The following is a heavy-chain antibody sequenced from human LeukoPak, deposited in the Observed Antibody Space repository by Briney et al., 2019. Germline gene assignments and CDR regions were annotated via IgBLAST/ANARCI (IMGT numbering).Heavy chain of an antibody. V-gene: IGHV4-38-2*01. J-gene: IGHJ5*02. CDR2: LYHTGTT. D-gene: IGHD2-2*02. CDR1: GFPNRTGAK. CDR3: ARLGCGSTSCYKIWFDP. Sequence: KAFGTLAPHCAVSGFPNRTGAKCGWQGGAPGPGWGRGGHLYHTGTTYYNPSLKSRVTIPVDTSSNQFSLRLSSVTAADTAVYYCARLGCGSTSCYKIWFDPWGQGTLVTVSS.